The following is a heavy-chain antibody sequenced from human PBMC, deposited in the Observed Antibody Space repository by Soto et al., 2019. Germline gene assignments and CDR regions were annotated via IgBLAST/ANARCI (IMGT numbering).Heavy chain of an antibody. CDR3: ARGGDYVWGSYRPDY. Sequence: QVQPVESGGGVVQPGRSLRLSCAASGFTFSSYGMHWVRQAPGKGLEWVAVIWYDGSNKYYADSVKGRFTISRDNSKNTLYLQMNSLRAEDTAVYYCARGGDYVWGSYRPDYWGQGTLVTVSS. CDR2: IWYDGSNK. V-gene: IGHV3-33*01. J-gene: IGHJ4*02. CDR1: GFTFSSYG. D-gene: IGHD3-16*02.